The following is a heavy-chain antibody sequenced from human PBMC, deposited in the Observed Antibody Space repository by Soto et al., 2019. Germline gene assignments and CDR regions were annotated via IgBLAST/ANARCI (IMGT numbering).Heavy chain of an antibody. CDR3: SHRRGMIMDV. Sequence: QITLKESGPTQVKPTQTLTLTCTFSGFSLITGGVSVAWIRQPPGKALEWLALISGDDEKRYSPSLSSRLTIPKDTTKTQVVFTMTNMDPLDTATYYCSHRRGMIMDVWGQGTTVTVSS. CDR1: GFSLITGGVS. D-gene: IGHD3-16*01. J-gene: IGHJ6*02. CDR2: ISGDDEK. V-gene: IGHV2-5*02.